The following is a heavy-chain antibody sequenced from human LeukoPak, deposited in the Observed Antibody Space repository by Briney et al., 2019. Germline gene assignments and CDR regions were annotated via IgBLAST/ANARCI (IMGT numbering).Heavy chain of an antibody. V-gene: IGHV3-21*01. J-gene: IGHJ1*01. CDR3: ARGSGGIPSYFQH. D-gene: IGHD2-15*01. CDR2: ISSSSSYI. Sequence: GGSLRLSCAASGFTFSSYSMNWVRQAPGEGLEWVSPISSSSSYIYYADSVKGRFTISRDNAKNSLYLQMNSLRAEDTAVYYCARGSGGIPSYFQHWGQGTLVTDSS. CDR1: GFTFSSYS.